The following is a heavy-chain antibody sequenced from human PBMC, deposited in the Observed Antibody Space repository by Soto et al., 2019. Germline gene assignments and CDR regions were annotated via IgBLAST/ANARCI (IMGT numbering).Heavy chain of an antibody. CDR2: IYYSGTT. D-gene: IGHD1-26*01. CDR1: GYSISSSNW. J-gene: IGHJ4*02. Sequence: QVQLQESGPGLVKPSDTLSLTCAVSGYSISSSNWWGWIRQPPGKGLEWIGYIYYSGTTYYNPSLKGRXXXSXXTSKNQFSLKLTSVTAVETAVYYCARREIQGPIDYWGQGTLVTVSS. CDR3: ARREIQGPIDY. V-gene: IGHV4-28*01.